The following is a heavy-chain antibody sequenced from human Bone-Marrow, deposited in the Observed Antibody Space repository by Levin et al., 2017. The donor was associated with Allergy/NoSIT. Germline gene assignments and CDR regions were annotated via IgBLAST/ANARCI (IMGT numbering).Heavy chain of an antibody. CDR1: GFTFSSYA. V-gene: IGHV3-23*01. Sequence: GESLKISCAASGFTFSSYAMSWVRQAPGKGLEWVSAISGSGGSTYYADSVKGRFTISRDNSKNTLYLQMNSLRAEDTAVYYCAKERLWFRDSDFDYWGQGTLVTVSS. CDR3: AKERLWFRDSDFDY. D-gene: IGHD3-10*01. J-gene: IGHJ4*02. CDR2: ISGSGGST.